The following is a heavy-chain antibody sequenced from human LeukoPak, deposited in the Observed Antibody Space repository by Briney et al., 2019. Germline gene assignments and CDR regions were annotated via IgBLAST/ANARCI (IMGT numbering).Heavy chain of an antibody. V-gene: IGHV4-59*01. D-gene: IGHD1-14*01. CDR1: GGSISSYY. CDR2: IYYSGST. CDR3: ARDNPPRDY. Sequence: SETLSLTCTVSGGSISSYYWSWIRQPPGKGLGWIGYIYYSGSTNYNPSLKSRVTISVDTSKNQFSLKLSSVTAADTAVYYCARDNPPRDYWGQGTLVTVSS. J-gene: IGHJ4*02.